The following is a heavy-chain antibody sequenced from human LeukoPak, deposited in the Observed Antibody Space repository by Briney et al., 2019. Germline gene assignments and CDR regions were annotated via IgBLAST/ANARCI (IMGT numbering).Heavy chain of an antibody. V-gene: IGHV5-51*01. J-gene: IGHJ4*02. D-gene: IGHD1-26*01. Sequence: GESLKISCKVSGYSFTNYWIGWVRQMPGRGLEWMGMRYPDGSASTYHPSFEGRVTISADQSVTTAYLEWNSLKASDTALYYCVRQGLQSGTYPAYWGPGTLVTVSS. CDR3: VRQGLQSGTYPAY. CDR1: GYSFTNYW. CDR2: RYPDGSAS.